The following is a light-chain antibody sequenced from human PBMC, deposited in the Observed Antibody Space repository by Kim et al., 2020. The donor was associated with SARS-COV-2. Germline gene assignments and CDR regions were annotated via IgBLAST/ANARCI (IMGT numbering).Light chain of an antibody. CDR2: GAS. Sequence: EIVLTQSPGTLSLSPGERATLSCRASQSVSSSYLAWYQQKPGRPPRVLIYGASSRPTGIPDRFSGSESGPDFTLPISRLEPEDFADYYCHQYDTFGQGTKVDIK. J-gene: IGKJ1*01. V-gene: IGKV3-20*01. CDR1: QSVSSSY. CDR3: HQYDT.